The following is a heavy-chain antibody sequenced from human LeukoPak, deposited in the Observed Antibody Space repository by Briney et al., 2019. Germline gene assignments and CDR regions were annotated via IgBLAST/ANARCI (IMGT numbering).Heavy chain of an antibody. CDR3: TRDPNGIAVAFFDY. D-gene: IGHD6-19*01. CDR2: IRSKAYGGTT. Sequence: GGSLRLSCTASGFTFGDYAMSWVRQAPGKGLEWVGFIRSKAYGGTTEYAASVKGRFTISRDDSKSIAYLQMNSLKTEDTAAYYCTRDPNGIAVAFFDYWGQGTLVTVSS. V-gene: IGHV3-49*04. CDR1: GFTFGDYA. J-gene: IGHJ4*02.